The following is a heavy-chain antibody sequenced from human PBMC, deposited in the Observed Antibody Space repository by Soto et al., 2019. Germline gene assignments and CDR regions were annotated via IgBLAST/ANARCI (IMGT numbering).Heavy chain of an antibody. CDR1: GFTFSSYG. Sequence: GGSLRLSCAASGFTFSSYGMHWVRQAPGKGLEWVAVISYDGSNKYYADSVKGRFTISRDNSKNTLYLQMNSLRAEDTAVYYCAKERTDVLRYFDWLFVFDYWGQGTLVTVSS. D-gene: IGHD3-9*01. V-gene: IGHV3-30*18. J-gene: IGHJ4*02. CDR3: AKERTDVLRYFDWLFVFDY. CDR2: ISYDGSNK.